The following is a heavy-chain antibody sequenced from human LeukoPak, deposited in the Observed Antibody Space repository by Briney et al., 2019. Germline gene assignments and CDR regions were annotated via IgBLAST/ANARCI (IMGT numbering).Heavy chain of an antibody. D-gene: IGHD5-18*01. Sequence: PGGSLRLSCAASGFTLSSYAMSWVRQAPGKGLEWVSAISGSGGSTYYADSVKGRFTISRDNSKNTLYLQMNSLRAEDTAVYCCAKDRGYSYGYIDYWGRGTLVTVSS. CDR3: AKDRGYSYGYIDY. CDR2: ISGSGGST. CDR1: GFTLSSYA. J-gene: IGHJ4*02. V-gene: IGHV3-23*01.